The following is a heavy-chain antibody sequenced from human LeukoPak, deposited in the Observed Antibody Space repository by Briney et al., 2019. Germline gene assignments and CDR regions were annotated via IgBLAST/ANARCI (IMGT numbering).Heavy chain of an antibody. V-gene: IGHV3-48*01. D-gene: IGHD2-15*01. J-gene: IGHJ3*02. CDR1: GFTFSSYS. CDR2: ISSSSSTI. Sequence: GGSLRLPCAASGFTFSSYSMNWVRQAPGKGLEWVSYISSSSSTIYYADSVKGRFTISRDNAKNSLYLQMNSLRAEDTAVYYCARDCSGGSCGPYAFDIWGQGTMVTVSS. CDR3: ARDCSGGSCGPYAFDI.